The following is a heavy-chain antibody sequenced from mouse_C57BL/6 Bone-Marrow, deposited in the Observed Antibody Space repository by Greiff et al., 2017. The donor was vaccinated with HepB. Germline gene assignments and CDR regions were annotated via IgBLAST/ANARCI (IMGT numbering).Heavy chain of an antibody. CDR3: ARPHITTEGGFAY. CDR2: ISSGGSYT. J-gene: IGHJ3*01. V-gene: IGHV5-6*02. D-gene: IGHD1-1*01. CDR1: GFPFSSYG. Sequence: EVKLEESGGDLVKPGGSLKLSCAASGFPFSSYGMSWVRQTPDKRLEWVATISSGGSYTYYPDSVKGRFTISNDNAKNTLYLQMSSLKSEDTAMYYCARPHITTEGGFAYWGQGTLVTVSA.